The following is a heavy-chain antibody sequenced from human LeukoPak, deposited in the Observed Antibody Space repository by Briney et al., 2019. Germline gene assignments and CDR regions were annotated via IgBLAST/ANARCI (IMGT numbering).Heavy chain of an antibody. V-gene: IGHV4-34*01. CDR3: ARSNMVRGVRALDY. J-gene: IGHJ4*02. Sequence: SETLSLTCAVYGGSFSGYYWSWIRQPPGKGLEWIGEINHSGSTNYNPSLKSRVTISVDTSKNQFSLKLSSVTAVDTAVYYCARSNMVRGVRALDYWGQGTLVTVSS. CDR2: INHSGST. CDR1: GGSFSGYY. D-gene: IGHD3-10*01.